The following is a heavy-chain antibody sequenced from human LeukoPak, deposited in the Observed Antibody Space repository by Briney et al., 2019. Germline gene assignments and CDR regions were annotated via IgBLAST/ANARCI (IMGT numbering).Heavy chain of an antibody. Sequence: SETLSLTGTVSGGSISSSSYYWGWIRQPPGKGLEWIGSIYYSGSTYYNPSLKSRVTISVDTAKNQIYLNLSSVTAADTSVYYCARVGYYPDYYMDVWGKGTTVTVSS. CDR2: IYYSGST. V-gene: IGHV4-39*07. J-gene: IGHJ6*03. CDR1: GGSISSSSYY. D-gene: IGHD2-21*01. CDR3: ARVGYYPDYYMDV.